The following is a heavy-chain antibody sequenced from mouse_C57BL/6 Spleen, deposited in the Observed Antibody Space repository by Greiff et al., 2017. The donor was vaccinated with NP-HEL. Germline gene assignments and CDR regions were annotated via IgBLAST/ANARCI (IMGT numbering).Heavy chain of an antibody. CDR1: GYTFTSYW. CDR2: IDPSDSYT. Sequence: VQLQQSGAELVMPGASVKLSCKASGYTFTSYWMHWVKQRPGQGLEWIGEIDPSDSYTNYNQKFKGKSTLTVDKSSSTAYMQLSSLTSEDSAVYYCARYGIAMDYWGQRTSVTVSS. D-gene: IGHD1-1*01. V-gene: IGHV1-69*01. CDR3: ARYGIAMDY. J-gene: IGHJ4*01.